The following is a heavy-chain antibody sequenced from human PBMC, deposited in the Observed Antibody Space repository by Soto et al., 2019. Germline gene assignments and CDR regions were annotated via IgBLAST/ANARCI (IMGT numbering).Heavy chain of an antibody. J-gene: IGHJ4*02. CDR3: AKGLLLWFGESTDYYFDY. V-gene: IGHV3-30*18. CDR2: ISYDGSNK. D-gene: IGHD3-10*01. CDR1: GFTFSSYG. Sequence: GGSLRLSCAASGFTFSSYGMHWVRQAPGKGLEWVAVISYDGSNKYYADSVKGRFTISRDNSKNTLYLQMNSLRAEDTAVYYCAKGLLLWFGESTDYYFDYWGQGTLVTVSS.